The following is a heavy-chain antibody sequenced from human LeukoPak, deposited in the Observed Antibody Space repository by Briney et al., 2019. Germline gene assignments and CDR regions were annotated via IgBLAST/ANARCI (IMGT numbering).Heavy chain of an antibody. CDR1: GFTFSSYG. J-gene: IGHJ5*02. Sequence: GGSLRLSCAASGFTFSSYGMHWVRQAPGKGLEWVAFIRYDGSNKYYADSVKGRFTISRDNSKNTLYLQMNSLRAEDTAVYYCARDRYRDYYGSGFVRLRIHHWGQGTLVTVSS. V-gene: IGHV3-30*02. CDR3: ARDRYRDYYGSGFVRLRIHH. CDR2: IRYDGSNK. D-gene: IGHD3-10*01.